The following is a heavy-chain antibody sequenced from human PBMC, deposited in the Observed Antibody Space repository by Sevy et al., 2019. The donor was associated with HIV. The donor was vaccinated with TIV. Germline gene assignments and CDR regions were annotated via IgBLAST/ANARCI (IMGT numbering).Heavy chain of an antibody. Sequence: ASVKVSCKASGGTFSSYAISWVRQAPGQGLEWMGGIIPIFGTANYAQTFQGRVTITADESTSTAYMELSSLRSEDTAVYYCARKKVTSIYYYYGMDVWGQGTTVTVSS. CDR3: ARKKVTSIYYYYGMDV. CDR2: IIPIFGTA. J-gene: IGHJ6*02. CDR1: GGTFSSYA. V-gene: IGHV1-69*13.